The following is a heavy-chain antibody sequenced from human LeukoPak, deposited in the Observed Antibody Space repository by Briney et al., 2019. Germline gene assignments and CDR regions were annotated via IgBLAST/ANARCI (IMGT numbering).Heavy chain of an antibody. J-gene: IGHJ5*02. D-gene: IGHD6-19*01. CDR1: GGSISSYY. CDR2: IYYSGST. Sequence: SETLSLTCTVSGGSISSYYWSWVRQPPGKGLEWIGYIYYSGSTNYNPSLKSRVTISVETSKNQFSLKLSSVTAADTAVYYCARDRGSGWNNWFDPWGQGTLVTVSS. CDR3: ARDRGSGWNNWFDP. V-gene: IGHV4-59*01.